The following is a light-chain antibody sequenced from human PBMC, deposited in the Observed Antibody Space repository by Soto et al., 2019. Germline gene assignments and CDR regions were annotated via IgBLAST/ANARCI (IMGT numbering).Light chain of an antibody. CDR3: QQYGSWLIT. CDR2: NTS. CDR1: QSVSTTH. V-gene: IGKV3-20*01. Sequence: EIVLTQSPGTLSLSPGARAPLSCRARQSVSTTHLAWYQQKRGQAPRLLIYNTSTRATGFPARFSGSGSGTDFTLTISRLEPEDFAVYYCQQYGSWLITFGQGTRLEIK. J-gene: IGKJ5*01.